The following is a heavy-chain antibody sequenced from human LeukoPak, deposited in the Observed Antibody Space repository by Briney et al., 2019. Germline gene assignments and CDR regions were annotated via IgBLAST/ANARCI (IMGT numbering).Heavy chain of an antibody. CDR3: ARGLYYYDSSGYYSY. V-gene: IGHV4-34*01. D-gene: IGHD3-22*01. CDR1: GGSFSGYY. Sequence: SETLSLTCAVYGGSFSGYYWSWIRQPPGKGLEWIGEINHSGSTNYNPSLKSRVTISVDTSKNQFSLKLSSVTAADKAVYYCARGLYYYDSSGYYSYWGQGTLVTVSS. CDR2: INHSGST. J-gene: IGHJ4*02.